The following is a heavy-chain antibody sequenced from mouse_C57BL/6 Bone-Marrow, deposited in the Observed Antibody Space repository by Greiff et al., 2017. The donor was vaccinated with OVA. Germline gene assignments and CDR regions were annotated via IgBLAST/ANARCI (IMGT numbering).Heavy chain of an antibody. D-gene: IGHD1-1*01. CDR2: ISYSGST. Sequence: EVKLVESGPGMVKPSQSLSLTCTVTGYSITSGYDWHWIRHFPGNKLEWMGYISYSGSTNYNPSLKSRISITHDTSKNHVFLKLNSVTTEDTATYYGARTSLDYYGYAMDYWGQGTSVTVSS. CDR3: ARTSLDYYGYAMDY. J-gene: IGHJ4*01. V-gene: IGHV3-1*01. CDR1: GYSITSGYD.